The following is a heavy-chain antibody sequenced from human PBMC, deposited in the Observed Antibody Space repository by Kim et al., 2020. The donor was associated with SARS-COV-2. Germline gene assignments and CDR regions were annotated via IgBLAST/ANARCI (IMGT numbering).Heavy chain of an antibody. Sequence: GGSLRLSCAASGFTVSSNYMSWVRQAPGKGLEWVSVIYTVGRTYYADSVKGRFTISRDSSKNTLYLQMNSLRAEDTAVYYCARDMRAGWSGYYYGMDVWGQGTTVTVYS. CDR1: GFTVSSNY. D-gene: IGHD3-3*01. J-gene: IGHJ6*02. CDR3: ARDMRAGWSGYYYGMDV. CDR2: IYTVGRT. V-gene: IGHV3-53*01.